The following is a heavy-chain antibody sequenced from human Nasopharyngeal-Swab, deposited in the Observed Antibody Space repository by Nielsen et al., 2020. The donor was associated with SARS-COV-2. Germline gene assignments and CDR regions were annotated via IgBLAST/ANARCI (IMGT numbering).Heavy chain of an antibody. D-gene: IGHD5-24*01. J-gene: IGHJ6*03. CDR1: GGTFGSYG. CDR3: ARGGWLRRDYYYVYYYMDV. CDR2: IIPVLPIT. Sequence: SVKVSCKTSGGTFGSYGISWVRQAPGEGLEWMGGIIPVLPITRYAQKFRDRVTITADTSTSTAYMELSSLRSEDTATYYCARGGWLRRDYYYVYYYMDVWGKGTTVTVSS. V-gene: IGHV1-69*10.